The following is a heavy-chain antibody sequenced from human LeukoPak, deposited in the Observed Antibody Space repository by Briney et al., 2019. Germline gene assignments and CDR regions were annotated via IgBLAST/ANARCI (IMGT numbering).Heavy chain of an antibody. J-gene: IGHJ4*02. CDR1: GGSISSGSYY. D-gene: IGHD4-17*01. CDR3: ARHVGRAGDEPYFDY. Sequence: SETLSLTCTVSGGSISSGSYYWSWIRQPAGKGLVWIGRIYYSGSTYYNPSLKSRVTISVDTSKNQFSLNLISVTAADTAVYYCARHVGRAGDEPYFDYWGQGALVTVSS. V-gene: IGHV4-39*01. CDR2: IYYSGST.